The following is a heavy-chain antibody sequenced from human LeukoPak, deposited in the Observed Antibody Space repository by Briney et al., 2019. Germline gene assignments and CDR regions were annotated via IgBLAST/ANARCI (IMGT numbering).Heavy chain of an antibody. D-gene: IGHD5-12*01. CDR1: GFTFSSYS. V-gene: IGHV3-21*01. CDR3: ARGSVGGYNGYLGLN. Sequence: GGSLRLSCAASGFTFSSYSFNWVRQAPGKGLEWVSFITRSSDNIDYADSVKGRFTISRDNAKNSLYLQMDYLRAEDTAVYYCARGSVGGYNGYLGLNWGQGTLVTVSS. CDR2: ITRSSDNI. J-gene: IGHJ4*02.